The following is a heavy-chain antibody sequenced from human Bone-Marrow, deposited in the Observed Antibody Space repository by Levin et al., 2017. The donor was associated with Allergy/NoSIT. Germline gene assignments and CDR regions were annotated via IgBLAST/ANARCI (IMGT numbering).Heavy chain of an antibody. CDR2: IYWDDDK. V-gene: IGHV2-5*02. J-gene: IGHJ3*02. CDR1: GFSLSTSGVG. CDR3: AQKDSNRYFDWLPAPPAFDI. D-gene: IGHD3-9*01. Sequence: SGPTLVKPTQTLTLTCTFSGFSLSTSGVGVGWIRQPPGKALEWLALIYWDDDKRYSPSLKSRLTITKDTSKNQVVLTMTNMDPVDTATYYCAQKDSNRYFDWLPAPPAFDIWGQGTMVTVSS.